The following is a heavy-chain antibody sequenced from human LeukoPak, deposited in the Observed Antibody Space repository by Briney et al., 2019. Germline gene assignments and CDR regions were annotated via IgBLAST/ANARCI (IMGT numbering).Heavy chain of an antibody. CDR2: FDPGDGET. Sequence: GASVKVSCKVSGYTLTELSMHWVRQAPGKGLEWMGGFDPGDGETIYAQKFQGRVTMTEDTSTDTAYMELGSLRSEDTAVYYCATNPIAAAGQYYYGMDVWGQGTTVTVSS. CDR1: GYTLTELS. D-gene: IGHD6-13*01. V-gene: IGHV1-24*01. CDR3: ATNPIAAAGQYYYGMDV. J-gene: IGHJ6*02.